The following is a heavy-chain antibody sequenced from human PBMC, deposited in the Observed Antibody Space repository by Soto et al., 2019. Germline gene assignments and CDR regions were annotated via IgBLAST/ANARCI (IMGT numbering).Heavy chain of an antibody. D-gene: IGHD6-13*01. Sequence: ASVKVSCKASGYTFTSYGISWVRQAPGQGLEWMGWVSAYNGNTNYAQKLQGRVTMTTDTSTSTAYMELRSLRSDDTAVYYCAFDGIAAAGDYGMDVWGQGSTVTVSS. V-gene: IGHV1-18*01. CDR1: GYTFTSYG. J-gene: IGHJ6*02. CDR3: AFDGIAAAGDYGMDV. CDR2: VSAYNGNT.